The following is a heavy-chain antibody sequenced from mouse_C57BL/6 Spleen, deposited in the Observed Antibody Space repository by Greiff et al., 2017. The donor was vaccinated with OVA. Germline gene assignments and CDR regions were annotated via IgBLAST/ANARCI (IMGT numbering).Heavy chain of an antibody. Sequence: VKLQESGAELVKPGASVKLSCKASGYTFTEYTIHWVKQRSGQGLEWIGWFYPGSGSIKYNEKFKDKATLTAAKSSSTVYMELSRLTSEDSAVYFCARHEEAQLGDYAMDYWGQGTSVTVSS. V-gene: IGHV1-62-2*01. D-gene: IGHD4-1*02. CDR3: ARHEEAQLGDYAMDY. J-gene: IGHJ4*01. CDR2: FYPGSGSI. CDR1: GYTFTEYT.